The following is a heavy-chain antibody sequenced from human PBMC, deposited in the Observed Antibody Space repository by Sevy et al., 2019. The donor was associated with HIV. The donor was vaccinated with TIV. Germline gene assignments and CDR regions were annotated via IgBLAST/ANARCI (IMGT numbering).Heavy chain of an antibody. CDR2: IWYDGTNK. CDR3: ARDKLPPVMVTMVSGALSYFFDY. J-gene: IGHJ4*02. V-gene: IGHV3-33*01. CDR1: GFTFSSYG. D-gene: IGHD3-10*01. Sequence: GGSLRLSCAASGFTFSSYGMHWVRQAPDKGLEWVAVIWYDGTNKYYADSVKGRFTISRDNSKNTLYLQMSCLRAEDTAVYYCARDKLPPVMVTMVSGALSYFFDYWGQGTLVTVSS.